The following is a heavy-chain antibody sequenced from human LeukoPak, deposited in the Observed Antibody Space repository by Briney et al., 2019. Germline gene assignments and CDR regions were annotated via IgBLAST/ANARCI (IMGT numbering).Heavy chain of an antibody. J-gene: IGHJ4*02. CDR3: SKEASSALAYFDY. D-gene: IGHD2-15*01. Sequence: ASVKVSCKASGYTFSDYYIHWVRQAPGQGLEWMGWINPKSGDTNYAYKFQGRVTMTRHTSISTAYMELSGLRSDDTAVYYCSKEASSALAYFDYWGQGTLVTVSS. CDR2: INPKSGDT. V-gene: IGHV1-2*02. CDR1: GYTFSDYY.